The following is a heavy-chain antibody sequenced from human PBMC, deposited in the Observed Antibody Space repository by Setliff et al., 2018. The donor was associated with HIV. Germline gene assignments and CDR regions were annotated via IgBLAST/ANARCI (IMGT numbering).Heavy chain of an antibody. V-gene: IGHV1-24*01. CDR2: FDPEDGGST. CDR3: ARVGGSGTYSTLDY. D-gene: IGHD3-10*01. Sequence: ASVKVSCKVSGYTLTELSRHWVRQAPGKGLEWMGGFDPEDGGSTSYAQKLQGRFTLTSDTSTDTVYMELRSLRSEDSAVYYCARVGGSGTYSTLDYWGQGTLVTVSS. J-gene: IGHJ4*02. CDR1: GYTLTELS.